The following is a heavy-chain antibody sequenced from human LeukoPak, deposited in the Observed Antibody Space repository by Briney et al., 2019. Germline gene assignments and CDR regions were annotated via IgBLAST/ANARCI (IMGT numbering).Heavy chain of an antibody. CDR2: IYYSGST. CDR1: GGSISSYY. Sequence: SETLSLTCTVSGGSISSYYWSWIRQPPGKGLEWIGDIYYSGSTNYNPSLKSRVTISVDTSKNQFSLKLSSVTAADTAVYYCARVRGGTLYDSSGYYGLGNWFDPWGQGTLVTVSS. V-gene: IGHV4-59*01. CDR3: ARVRGGTLYDSSGYYGLGNWFDP. D-gene: IGHD3-22*01. J-gene: IGHJ5*02.